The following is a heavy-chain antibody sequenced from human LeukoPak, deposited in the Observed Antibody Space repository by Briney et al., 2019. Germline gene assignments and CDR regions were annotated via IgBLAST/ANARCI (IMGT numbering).Heavy chain of an antibody. Sequence: GASVKVSCKASGYTFTSYDINWVRQATGQGLEWMGWMNPNSGNTGYAQKFQGRVTMTRNTSISTAYMELSSLRSEDTAVYYCAREVLAVAGTTFDYWGQGTLVTVSS. V-gene: IGHV1-8*01. J-gene: IGHJ4*02. D-gene: IGHD6-19*01. CDR3: AREVLAVAGTTFDY. CDR1: GYTFTSYD. CDR2: MNPNSGNT.